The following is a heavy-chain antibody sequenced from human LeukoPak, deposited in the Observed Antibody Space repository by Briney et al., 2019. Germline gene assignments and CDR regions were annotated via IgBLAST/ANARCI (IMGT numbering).Heavy chain of an antibody. Sequence: GSLRLSCAASGFTFSSYGMHWVRQAPGKGLEWVAFIRYDGSNKYYADSVKGRFTISRDNSKNTLYLQMNSLRAEDTAVYYCATIAVADHDAFDIWGQGTMVTVSS. D-gene: IGHD6-19*01. J-gene: IGHJ3*02. CDR2: IRYDGSNK. V-gene: IGHV3-30*02. CDR1: GFTFSSYG. CDR3: ATIAVADHDAFDI.